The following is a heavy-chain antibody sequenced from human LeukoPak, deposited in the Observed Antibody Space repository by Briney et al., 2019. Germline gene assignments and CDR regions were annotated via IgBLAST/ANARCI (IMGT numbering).Heavy chain of an antibody. J-gene: IGHJ4*02. D-gene: IGHD4-23*01. V-gene: IGHV3-74*01. CDR3: ARGRPHGNDY. Sequence: PPGGSLRLSCAASGFTFSSYWMNWVRQAPGKGLVWVSHIASDGSSTTYADSVKGRFSISRDNAKNTLYLQMNSLRVEDTAVYYCARGRPHGNDYWGQGTLVTVSS. CDR1: GFTFSSYW. CDR2: IASDGSST.